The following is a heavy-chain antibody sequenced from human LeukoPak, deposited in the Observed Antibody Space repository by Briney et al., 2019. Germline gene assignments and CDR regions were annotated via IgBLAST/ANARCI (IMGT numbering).Heavy chain of an antibody. CDR1: GGSISSYY. CDR2: IYTSGST. V-gene: IGHV4-4*07. D-gene: IGHD3-10*01. CDR3: ARGKYYYGSGSYYNVDAFEI. Sequence: SETLSLTCTVSGGSISSYYWSWLRQPAGKGLEWIGRIYTSGSTNYNPSLKSRVTMSVDTSKNQFSLKLRSVTAADTAVYYCARGKYYYGSGSYYNVDAFEIWGQGTMVTVSS. J-gene: IGHJ3*02.